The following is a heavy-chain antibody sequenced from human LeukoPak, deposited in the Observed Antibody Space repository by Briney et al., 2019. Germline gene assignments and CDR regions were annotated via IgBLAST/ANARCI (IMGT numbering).Heavy chain of an antibody. Sequence: GGSLRLSCAASGFTFSSYWMSWVRQAPGKGLEWVANIKQDGSEKYYVDSVKGRFTISRDNAKNSLYLQMNSLRAEDTAVYYCASSGSGSKNTYYYYGMDVWGKGTTDTVSS. CDR1: GFTFSSYW. V-gene: IGHV3-7*03. J-gene: IGHJ6*04. D-gene: IGHD3-10*01. CDR2: IKQDGSEK. CDR3: ASSGSGSKNTYYYYGMDV.